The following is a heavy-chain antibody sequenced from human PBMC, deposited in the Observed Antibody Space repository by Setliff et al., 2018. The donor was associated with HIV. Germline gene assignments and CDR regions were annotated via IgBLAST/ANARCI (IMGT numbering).Heavy chain of an antibody. D-gene: IGHD6-13*01. CDR2: ISWNGGST. CDR1: GFTFSSYA. V-gene: IGHV3-20*04. J-gene: IGHJ6*03. Sequence: GGSLRLSCAASGFTFSSYAMSWVRQAPGKGLEWVSGISWNGGSTGYADSVKGRFTISRDNAKNSLYLQMNSLRAEDTALYYCARGGVEQPYYYYMDVWGKGTTVTVSS. CDR3: ARGGVEQPYYYYMDV.